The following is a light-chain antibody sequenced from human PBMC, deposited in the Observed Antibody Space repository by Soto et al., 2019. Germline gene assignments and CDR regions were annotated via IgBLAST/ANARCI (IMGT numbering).Light chain of an antibody. CDR1: TGAVTSGYY. J-gene: IGLJ3*02. V-gene: IGLV7-43*01. Sequence: QTVVTQAPSLTVSPGGTVTLTCASSTGAVTSGYYPNWFQQKPGQAPRALIYSTSNKQSWTPARFSGSLLGGKAALTLSGVQPEDEAEYYCLLYYGDAWVFGGGTKLTVL. CDR2: STS. CDR3: LLYYGDAWV.